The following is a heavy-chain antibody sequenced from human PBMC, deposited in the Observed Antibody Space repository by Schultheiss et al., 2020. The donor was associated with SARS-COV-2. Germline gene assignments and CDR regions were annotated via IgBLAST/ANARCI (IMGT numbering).Heavy chain of an antibody. D-gene: IGHD5-12*01. J-gene: IGHJ4*02. Sequence: LRLSCTVSGGSISSGGYYWSWIRQHPGKGLEWIGYIYYSGSTYYNPSLKSLVTISVDTSKNQFSLKLSSVTAADTAVYYCAISGYDALFDYWGQGTLVTVSS. CDR2: IYYSGST. CDR3: AISGYDALFDY. V-gene: IGHV4-31*01. CDR1: GGSISSGGYY.